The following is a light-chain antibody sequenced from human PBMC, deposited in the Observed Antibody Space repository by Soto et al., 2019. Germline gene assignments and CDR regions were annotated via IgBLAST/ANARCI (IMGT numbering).Light chain of an antibody. V-gene: IGLV1-40*01. J-gene: IGLJ1*01. CDR3: QSYDSSPTTYV. CDR2: GST. CDR1: RSNIGGGYD. Sequence: QSVLTQPPSVSGAPGQRVIISCTGSRSNIGGGYDVHWYRQLPGTAPQLLISGSTNRPSGTPDRFSGSKSGTSASLAITGLQAEDEADYYCQSYDSSPTTYVFGTGTKVTVL.